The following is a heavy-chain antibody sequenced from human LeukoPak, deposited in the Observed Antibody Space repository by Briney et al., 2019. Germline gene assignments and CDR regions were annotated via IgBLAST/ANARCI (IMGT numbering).Heavy chain of an antibody. Sequence: GGSLRLSCAASGFTFSSYFMSWVRQAPGKGLEWVSTIDVSGGSTYYADSVKGRFTISRDNSKNTLYLQMNSLRAEDTAVYYCAKEGFYCSGGSCYSFYYYYMDVWGKGTTVTVSS. CDR3: AKEGFYCSGGSCYSFYYYYMDV. CDR1: GFTFSSYF. J-gene: IGHJ6*03. CDR2: IDVSGGST. V-gene: IGHV3-23*01. D-gene: IGHD2-15*01.